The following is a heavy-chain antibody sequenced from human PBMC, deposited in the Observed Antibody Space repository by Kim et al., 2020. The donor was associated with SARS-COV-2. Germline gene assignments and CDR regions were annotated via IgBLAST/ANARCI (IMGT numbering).Heavy chain of an antibody. J-gene: IGHJ4*02. CDR2: NI. Sequence: NIRYARKIQARVSITRDTSATTAYLELSGLRSEDTAVYYCAREAVAGSFDHWGQGTLVTVSS. D-gene: IGHD6-19*01. V-gene: IGHV1-3*01. CDR3: AREAVAGSFDH.